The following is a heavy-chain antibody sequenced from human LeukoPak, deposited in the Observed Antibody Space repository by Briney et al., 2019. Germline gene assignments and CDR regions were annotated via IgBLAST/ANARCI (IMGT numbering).Heavy chain of an antibody. Sequence: GGSLRLSCAASGFTFSSFTMNWVRQAPGKGLEWVSYISSSSNSIYYADSVKGRFTISRDNSKNTLYLQMNSLRAEDTAVYYCAKDPAYYYDSSGYYPEFDYWGQGTLVTVSS. J-gene: IGHJ4*02. V-gene: IGHV3-48*01. D-gene: IGHD3-22*01. CDR1: GFTFSSFT. CDR3: AKDPAYYYDSSGYYPEFDY. CDR2: ISSSSNSI.